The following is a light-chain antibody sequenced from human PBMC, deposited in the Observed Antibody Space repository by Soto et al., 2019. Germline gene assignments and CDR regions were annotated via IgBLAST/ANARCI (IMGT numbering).Light chain of an antibody. V-gene: IGLV2-23*01. CDR1: SSDVGSYNL. Sequence: QSALTQPASVSGSPGQSITISCTGTSSDVGSYNLVSWYQQHPGKAPKLMIYEGSKRPSGVSNRFSGSESGNTASLTISGLQAEDEADYYCCSYAGSSIGVVFGGGTKLTVL. J-gene: IGLJ2*01. CDR3: CSYAGSSIGVV. CDR2: EGS.